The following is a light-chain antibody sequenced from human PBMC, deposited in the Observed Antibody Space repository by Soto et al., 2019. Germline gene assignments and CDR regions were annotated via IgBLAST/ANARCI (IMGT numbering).Light chain of an antibody. Sequence: EIVMTQSPATLSVSPGEGATLSCRASQGIGSTLAWYQHKPGQTPRLLIYDASTRATGVPVRFSGSGSGKDFTLTISGLQSEDFAIYYCLQYDTWPPGTFGQGTKVDIK. CDR1: QGIGST. J-gene: IGKJ1*01. CDR3: LQYDTWPPGT. V-gene: IGKV3-15*01. CDR2: DAS.